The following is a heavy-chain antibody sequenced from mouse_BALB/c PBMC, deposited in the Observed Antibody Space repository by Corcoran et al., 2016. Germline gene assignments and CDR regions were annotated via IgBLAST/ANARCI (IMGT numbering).Heavy chain of an antibody. J-gene: IGHJ4*01. Sequence: QIQLVQSGPELKKPGETVKISCKASGYTFTNYGMNWVKQAPGKGLKWMGWINTNTGEPTYAEEFKGRFAFSLETSASTAYLQINNLKNEDTATYFCARVSTMITTGYAMDYWGQGTSVTVSS. V-gene: IGHV9-3*02. D-gene: IGHD2-4*01. CDR2: INTNTGEP. CDR1: GYTFTNYG. CDR3: ARVSTMITTGYAMDY.